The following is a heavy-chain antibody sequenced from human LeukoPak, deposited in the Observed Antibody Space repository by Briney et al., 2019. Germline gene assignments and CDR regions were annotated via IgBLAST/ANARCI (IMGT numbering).Heavy chain of an antibody. CDR1: GGSFNSYY. CDR3: ARDIVYLIDEDYG. J-gene: IGHJ4*02. V-gene: IGHV4-4*07. Sequence: SETLSLTCTVSGGSFNSYYWSWLRQPAGKGLEWIGRIQSSGSTDYSPSLQSRVTISIDTSQRQFSLNLRSVTAADTAVYYRARDIVYLIDEDYGWGQGTLVTVSS. CDR2: IQSSGST. D-gene: IGHD4-17*01.